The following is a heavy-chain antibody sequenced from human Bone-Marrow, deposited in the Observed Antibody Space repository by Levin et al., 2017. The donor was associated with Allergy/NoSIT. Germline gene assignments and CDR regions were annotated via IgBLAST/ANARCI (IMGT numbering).Heavy chain of an antibody. CDR3: ARDRWPEVATTNYFEY. Sequence: ASVKVSCKAYDYTFPSYRISWVRQAPGQGLEWMGWISPNNGKTDYAQNFQGRVTMTTDRSTSTAYMELTNLRSDDTAVYYCARDRWPEVATTNYFEYWGQGTLVTVSS. D-gene: IGHD2-15*01. CDR2: ISPNNGKT. CDR1: DYTFPSYR. V-gene: IGHV1-18*01. J-gene: IGHJ4*02.